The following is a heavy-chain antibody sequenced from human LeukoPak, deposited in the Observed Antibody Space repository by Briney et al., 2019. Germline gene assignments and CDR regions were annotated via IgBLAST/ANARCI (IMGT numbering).Heavy chain of an antibody. D-gene: IGHD2-2*01. CDR1: GFTFSSAW. J-gene: IGHJ4*02. Sequence: PGGALRLSCAASGFTFSSAWMSWVRQAPGKGLEWVGRFKSKTDVGTADYAAPVRGRFTISSDDTNNTLYLKMNSLNTEETAVYYCTPEHSRSCNCDYWGQGTLVTVSS. V-gene: IGHV3-15*01. CDR3: TPEHSRSCNCDY. CDR2: FKSKTDVGTA.